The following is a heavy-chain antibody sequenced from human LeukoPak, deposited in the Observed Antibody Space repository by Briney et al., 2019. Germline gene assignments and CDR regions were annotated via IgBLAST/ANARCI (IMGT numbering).Heavy chain of an antibody. Sequence: GRSLRLSCAVSGFTLSSHWMFWVRQVPGQGLVWVSQINNDGSSTTYADSVKGRFTISRDNAKNTLYLQMNSLRAEDTAVYYCARHYQLDYWGQGTLVTVSS. CDR3: ARHYQLDY. CDR1: GFTLSSHW. J-gene: IGHJ4*02. CDR2: INNDGSST. D-gene: IGHD1-1*01. V-gene: IGHV3-74*01.